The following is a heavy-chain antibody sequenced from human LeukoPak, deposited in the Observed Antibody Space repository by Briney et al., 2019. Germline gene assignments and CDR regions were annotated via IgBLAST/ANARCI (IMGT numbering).Heavy chain of an antibody. J-gene: IGHJ5*02. V-gene: IGHV1-8*01. CDR3: ATQLISSGKRENWFDP. Sequence: ASVKVSCKASGYTFTSYDINWVRQATGQGLEWMGWMNPNSGNTGYAQKFQGRVTMTRNTSISTAYMELSSLRSEDTAVYYCATQLISSGKRENWFDPWGQGTLVTVSS. D-gene: IGHD3-22*01. CDR1: GYTFTSYD. CDR2: MNPNSGNT.